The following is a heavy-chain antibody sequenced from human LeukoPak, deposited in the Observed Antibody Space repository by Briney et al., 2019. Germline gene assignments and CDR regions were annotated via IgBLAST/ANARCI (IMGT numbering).Heavy chain of an antibody. V-gene: IGHV1-18*01. CDR2: VSAYNGNT. CDR1: GYTFTSYG. J-gene: IGHJ6*03. Sequence: ASVKVSCKASGYTFTSYGISWVRQAPGQGLEWMGWVSAYNGNTNYAQKLQGRVTMTTDTSTSTAYMELRSLRSDDTAVYYCARSDLPPTVTSGYYYYYMDVWGKGTTVTVSS. CDR3: ARSDLPPTVTSGYYYYYMDV. D-gene: IGHD4-11*01.